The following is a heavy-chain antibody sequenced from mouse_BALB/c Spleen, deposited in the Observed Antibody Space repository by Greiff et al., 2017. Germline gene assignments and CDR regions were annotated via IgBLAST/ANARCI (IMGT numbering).Heavy chain of an antibody. CDR3: ARRLLRLWYFDV. D-gene: IGHD1-2*01. J-gene: IGHJ1*01. CDR2: IYWDDDK. Sequence: QVTLKVSGPGILQPSQTLSLTCSFSGFSLSTSGMGVSWIRQPSGKGLEWLAHIYWDDDKRYNPSLKSRLTISKDTSRNQVFLKITSVDTADTATYYCARRLLRLWYFDVWGAGTTVTVSS. CDR1: GFSLSTSGMG. V-gene: IGHV8-12*01.